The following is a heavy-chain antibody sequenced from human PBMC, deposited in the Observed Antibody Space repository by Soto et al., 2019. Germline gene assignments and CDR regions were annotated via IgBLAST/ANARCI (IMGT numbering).Heavy chain of an antibody. V-gene: IGHV1-3*01. CDR1: GYTFSAYT. J-gene: IGHJ3*02. CDR3: ARDTETLGPRANDALDI. Sequence: QAQLVQSGAEMKKPGASVKVSCKATGYTFSAYTMNWVRQAPGQSLEWMGGINAGRGNTKYSQNFQGRVSITRDTSASTVYMELTGLTSEDTAVYYCARDTETLGPRANDALDIWGQGTMVTVSS. D-gene: IGHD3-3*02. CDR2: INAGRGNT.